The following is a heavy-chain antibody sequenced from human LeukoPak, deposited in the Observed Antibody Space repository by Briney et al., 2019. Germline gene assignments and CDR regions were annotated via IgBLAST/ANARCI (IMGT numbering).Heavy chain of an antibody. CDR2: IGGTGGNT. CDR1: GFTFSSYA. Sequence: GGSLRLSCAASGFTFSSYAMSWVRQAPGKGLEWVSTIGGTGGNTYYADSVKGRFTISRDNSKSTLYLQMNSLRAEDTALYYCAKFGTVTTIGLYYFDHRGQGTLVTVSS. J-gene: IGHJ4*02. D-gene: IGHD4-11*01. V-gene: IGHV3-23*01. CDR3: AKFGTVTTIGLYYFDH.